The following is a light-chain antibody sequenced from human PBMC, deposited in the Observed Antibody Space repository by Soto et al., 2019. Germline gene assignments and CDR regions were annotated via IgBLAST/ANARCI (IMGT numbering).Light chain of an antibody. Sequence: ETAMTQSPVTLSLSPGERATLSCRASQTVGDNVAWYRQKPGQPPSLLIYGASTRAPGVPARFSGSGSGTDFILTISSVQPDDFATYFCQHYDTFSWTFGQGTKVEMK. CDR2: GAS. CDR1: QTVGDN. V-gene: IGKV3-15*01. CDR3: QHYDTFSWT. J-gene: IGKJ1*01.